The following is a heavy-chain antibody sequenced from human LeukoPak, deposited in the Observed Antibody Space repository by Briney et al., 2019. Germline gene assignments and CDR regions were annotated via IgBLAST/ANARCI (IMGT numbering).Heavy chain of an antibody. V-gene: IGHV1-2*02. D-gene: IGHD3-22*01. CDR3: ARFSPIYYDSSGYAFDI. Sequence: ASVKVSCKASGYTFTGYYMHWVRQAPGQGLEWMGWINPNSGGTNYAQKFQGRVTMTRDTSISTAYMELSRLRSDDTAVYYCARFSPIYYDSSGYAFDIWGQGTMVTVSS. CDR2: INPNSGGT. CDR1: GYTFTGYY. J-gene: IGHJ3*02.